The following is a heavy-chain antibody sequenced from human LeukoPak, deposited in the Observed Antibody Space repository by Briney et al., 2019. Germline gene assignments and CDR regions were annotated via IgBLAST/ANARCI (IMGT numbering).Heavy chain of an antibody. CDR2: ISSSSSTI. J-gene: IGHJ4*02. CDR1: GFTFSSYS. Sequence: GGSLRLSCAASGFTFSSYSMNWVRQAPGKGLEWVSYISSSSSTIYYADSVKGRFTITRDNAKNSLYLQMNSLRAEAAAVYYCARVPHRDYDSSGYLDYWGQGTLVTVSS. D-gene: IGHD3-22*01. CDR3: ARVPHRDYDSSGYLDY. V-gene: IGHV3-48*01.